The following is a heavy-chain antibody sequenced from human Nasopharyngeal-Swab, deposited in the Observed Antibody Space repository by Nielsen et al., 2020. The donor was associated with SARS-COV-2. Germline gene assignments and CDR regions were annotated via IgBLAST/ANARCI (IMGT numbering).Heavy chain of an antibody. CDR1: GFTFSTYA. D-gene: IGHD3-22*01. CDR3: AKRDDYYESSGLGD. J-gene: IGHJ4*02. CDR2: ISGSGGST. V-gene: IGHV3-23*01. Sequence: GESLKISCAASGFTFSTYAMYWVRQPPAKGLEWVSIISGSGGSTYYADSVKGRFTISRDNSKNTLYLQMNSLRAEDTAVYYCAKRDDYYESSGLGDWGQGTRVTVSS.